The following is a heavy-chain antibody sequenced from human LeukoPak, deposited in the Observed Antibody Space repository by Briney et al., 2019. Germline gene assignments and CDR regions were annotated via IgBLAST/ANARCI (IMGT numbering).Heavy chain of an antibody. CDR2: TNPNSGGT. V-gene: IGHV1-2*06. J-gene: IGHJ3*02. D-gene: IGHD4-17*01. CDR3: ALTTTGTNDAFDI. CDR1: GYTFTGYY. Sequence: ASVEVSCKASGYTFTGYYMHWVRQAPGQGLEWMGRTNPNSGGTNYAQKFQGRVTMTRDTSISTAYMELSRLRSDDTAVYYCALTTTGTNDAFDIWGQGTMVTVSS.